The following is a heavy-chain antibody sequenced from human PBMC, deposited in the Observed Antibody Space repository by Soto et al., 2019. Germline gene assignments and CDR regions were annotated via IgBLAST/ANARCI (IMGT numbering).Heavy chain of an antibody. CDR2: IYHSGST. Sequence: SETLSLTCAVSGVYISSGGYSWSWIRQPPGKGLEWIGYIYHSGSTYYNPSLKSQVTISVDRSKNQFSLKLSSVTAADTAVYYCAREVVVAAAPNWFDPWGQGTLVTVSS. V-gene: IGHV4-30-2*01. J-gene: IGHJ5*02. CDR1: GVYISSGGYS. CDR3: AREVVVAAAPNWFDP. D-gene: IGHD2-15*01.